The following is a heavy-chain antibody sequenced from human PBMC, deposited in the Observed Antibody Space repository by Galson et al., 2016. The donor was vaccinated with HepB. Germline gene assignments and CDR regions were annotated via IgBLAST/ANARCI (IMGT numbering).Heavy chain of an antibody. J-gene: IGHJ2*01. CDR2: IGTAGDT. Sequence: SLRLSCAASGFTFNNYDIHWVRQTTGEGLEWVSAIGTAGDTYYPDSVKGRFTISRENAKNSFYPQMNSLRAGDAAVYYCARAPGDWYFDLWGRGTLVTVSS. CDR3: ARAPGDWYFDL. CDR1: GFTFNNYD. V-gene: IGHV3-13*01.